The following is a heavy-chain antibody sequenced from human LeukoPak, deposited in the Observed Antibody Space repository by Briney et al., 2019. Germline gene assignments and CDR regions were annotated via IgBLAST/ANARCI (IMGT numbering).Heavy chain of an antibody. Sequence: ASVKVSCKASGYTFTNFGVSWVRQAPGQGLEWMAWISGFNGNTNYAQKLQGRVTMTTDTSTSTAYMELRSLRSDDTAVYYCAREVGSGIAVAGKGGWFDPWGQGTLVTVSS. CDR3: AREVGSGIAVAGKGGWFDP. D-gene: IGHD6-19*01. V-gene: IGHV1-18*01. J-gene: IGHJ5*02. CDR1: GYTFTNFG. CDR2: ISGFNGNT.